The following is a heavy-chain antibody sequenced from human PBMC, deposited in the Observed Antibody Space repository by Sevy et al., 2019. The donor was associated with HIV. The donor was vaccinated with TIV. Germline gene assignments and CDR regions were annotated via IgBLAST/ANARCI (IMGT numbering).Heavy chain of an antibody. J-gene: IGHJ6*03. D-gene: IGHD4-17*01. Sequence: GGSLRLSCAASGFTFSDYYMHWIRQAPGKGLEWVSYISSSGSTKYYADSVKGRFTISRDNAKNSLYLQMNSLRAEDTAVYYCGRVDYGDSPNVWGKGTRVTVSS. CDR3: GRVDYGDSPNV. V-gene: IGHV3-11*01. CDR1: GFTFSDYY. CDR2: ISSSGSTK.